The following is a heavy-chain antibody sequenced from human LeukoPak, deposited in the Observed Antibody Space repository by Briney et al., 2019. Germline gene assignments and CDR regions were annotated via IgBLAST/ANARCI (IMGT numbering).Heavy chain of an antibody. D-gene: IGHD3-22*01. CDR1: GFTFSSYA. CDR3: AKFSSGYYYPFDY. V-gene: IGHV3-23*01. J-gene: IGHJ4*02. Sequence: GGSLRLSCAASGFTFSSYAMSWVRQAPGKGLEWVSAISGSGGTTYYADSVKGRFTISRDNSKNTLYLQMNSLRAEDTAVYYRAKFSSGYYYPFDYWGQGTLLTVSS. CDR2: ISGSGGTT.